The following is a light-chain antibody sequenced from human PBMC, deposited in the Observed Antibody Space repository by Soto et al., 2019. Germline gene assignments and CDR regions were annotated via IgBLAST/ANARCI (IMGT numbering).Light chain of an antibody. CDR2: SAS. CDR1: QGIRDD. J-gene: IGKJ3*01. Sequence: AIQMTQSPSSLSASVGDRVTITCRASQGIRDDLAWYQQKPGKAPKLLIYSASSLPSGVPLRFSGSGSGTDFTLTISSLQPEDFATYFCLHDYEFPFTFGPGTRVDI. CDR3: LHDYEFPFT. V-gene: IGKV1-6*01.